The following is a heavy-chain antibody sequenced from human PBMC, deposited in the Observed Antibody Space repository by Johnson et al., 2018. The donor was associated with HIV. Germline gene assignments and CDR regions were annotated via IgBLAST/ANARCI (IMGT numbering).Heavy chain of an antibody. CDR3: ARSATVVTPHDI. V-gene: IGHV3-66*02. Sequence: VQLMESGGGLVQPGGSLRLSCAASGFTVSGNYINWVRQAPGKGLEWVPVIYGGGSTYYADSVKGRFTISRDNSKNTLYLQINSLRAEDTAVYYCARSATVVTPHDIWGQGTMVTVSS. CDR2: IYGGGST. D-gene: IGHD4-23*01. J-gene: IGHJ3*02. CDR1: GFTVSGNY.